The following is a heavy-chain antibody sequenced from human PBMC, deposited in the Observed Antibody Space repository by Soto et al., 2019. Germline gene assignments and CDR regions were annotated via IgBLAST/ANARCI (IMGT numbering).Heavy chain of an antibody. CDR2: ISARGGSS. Sequence: EVHLLESGGGLVQPGGSLRLSCAASGFSFNFYAMVWVRPAPGKGLEWVSVISARGGSSYFADSVKGRFTISRDNSKNVLSLEMNSLRAEDTAIYFCAKGSIEYSASVDNWGQGTLVLVSS. CDR1: GFSFNFYA. J-gene: IGHJ4*02. CDR3: AKGSIEYSASVDN. V-gene: IGHV3-23*01. D-gene: IGHD5-12*01.